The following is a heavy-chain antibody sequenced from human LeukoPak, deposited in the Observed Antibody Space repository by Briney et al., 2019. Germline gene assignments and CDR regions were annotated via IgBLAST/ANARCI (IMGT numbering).Heavy chain of an antibody. D-gene: IGHD3-10*01. CDR2: IKQDGSEK. J-gene: IGHJ4*02. Sequence: GGSLRLSCAASGFTFSSYWMSWVRQAPGKGREWVANIKQDGSEKYYVDSVKGRFTISRDNAKNSLYLQMNSLRAEDTAVYYCARDNTEITMVRGVISEGLNYWGQGTLVTVSS. V-gene: IGHV3-7*01. CDR3: ARDNTEITMVRGVISEGLNY. CDR1: GFTFSSYW.